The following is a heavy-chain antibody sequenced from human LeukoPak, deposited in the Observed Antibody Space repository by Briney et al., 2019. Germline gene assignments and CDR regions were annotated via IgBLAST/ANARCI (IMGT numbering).Heavy chain of an antibody. CDR2: ISSSSSYI. Sequence: GGSLRLSCAPSGFTFSSYSMNWVRQAPGKGLEWVSSISSSSSYIYYADSVKGRFTISRDNAKNSLYLQMNSLRAEDTAVYYCARGATYYYDSSGSHPPGWFDPWGQGTLVTVSS. D-gene: IGHD3-22*01. CDR1: GFTFSSYS. CDR3: ARGATYYYDSSGSHPPGWFDP. J-gene: IGHJ5*02. V-gene: IGHV3-21*01.